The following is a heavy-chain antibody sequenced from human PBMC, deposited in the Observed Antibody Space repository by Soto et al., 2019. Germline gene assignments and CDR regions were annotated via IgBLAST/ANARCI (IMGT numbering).Heavy chain of an antibody. CDR1: GFSLSTTGVG. CDR2: IYWDDDK. V-gene: IGHV2-5*02. J-gene: IGHJ5*02. Sequence: QITLKESGPTLVRPTQTLTLTCTFSGFSLSTTGVGVGWIRQPPGKALEWLALIYWDDDKRYSPSLKSRLTITKDTSKNEVILTMTNMDPVDTATYYCAQRLRDYGVGRERANYFDPWCQGTLVTGSS. CDR3: AQRLRDYGVGRERANYFDP. D-gene: IGHD2-8*01.